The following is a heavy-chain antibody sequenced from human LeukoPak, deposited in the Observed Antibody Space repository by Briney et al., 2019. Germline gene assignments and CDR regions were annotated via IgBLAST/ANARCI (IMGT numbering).Heavy chain of an antibody. V-gene: IGHV3-23*01. D-gene: IGHD1-26*01. J-gene: IGHJ4*02. CDR1: GFTFSNYA. Sequence: GSLRLSCAAAGFTFSNYAMSWVRQAPGKGLEWVSTISGSGGSTYYADSVKGRFTISRDNSKNTLYLQMNSLRAEDTAVYYCAKGYSGSYFDYWGQGTLVTVSS. CDR3: AKGYSGSYFDY. CDR2: ISGSGGST.